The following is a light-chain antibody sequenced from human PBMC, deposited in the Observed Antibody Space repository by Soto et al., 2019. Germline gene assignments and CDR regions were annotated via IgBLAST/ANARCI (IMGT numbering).Light chain of an antibody. V-gene: IGKV1-9*01. J-gene: IGKJ5*01. CDR1: QGINRF. Sequence: DIQLTQSPSFLSASVGDRVTMTCRASQGINRFLAWYQQKPGKAPKLLIYAASTLQSGVPSRFSGSGSGTEFTLTISSLQPEDFATYYCQQLKSNLITFGQGTRLEIK. CDR3: QQLKSNLIT. CDR2: AAS.